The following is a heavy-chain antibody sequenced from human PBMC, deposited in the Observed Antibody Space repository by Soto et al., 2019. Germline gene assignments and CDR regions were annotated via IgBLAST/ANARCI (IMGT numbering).Heavy chain of an antibody. V-gene: IGHV2-5*02. Sequence: QITLKESGPTLVKPTQTLTLTCTFSGFSLSTSGVGVGWIRQPPGKALEWLALIYWDDDKRYSPSLKSRLTITKDTSKNQVVLTMTNMDPVDTATYYCAHRLTRSYHDDYVLDYYYGMDVWGQGTTVTVSS. CDR1: GFSLSTSGVG. CDR2: IYWDDDK. D-gene: IGHD4-17*01. J-gene: IGHJ6*02. CDR3: AHRLTRSYHDDYVLDYYYGMDV.